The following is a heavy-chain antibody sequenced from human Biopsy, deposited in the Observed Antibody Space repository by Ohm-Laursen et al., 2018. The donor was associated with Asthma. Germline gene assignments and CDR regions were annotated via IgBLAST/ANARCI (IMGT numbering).Heavy chain of an antibody. J-gene: IGHJ1*01. CDR3: ARTFHFWSPYHAEHYQL. CDR2: IKHDGSEK. Sequence: GSLRLSCAASGFTFGDYWMSWVRQVPGQGLEWVANIKHDGSEKNHGDSLKGRFTISRDNAKNLLFLQMNSLRAEDTAVYYCARTFHFWSPYHAEHYQLWGQGTLVTVSS. D-gene: IGHD3-3*01. CDR1: GFTFGDYW. V-gene: IGHV3-7*01.